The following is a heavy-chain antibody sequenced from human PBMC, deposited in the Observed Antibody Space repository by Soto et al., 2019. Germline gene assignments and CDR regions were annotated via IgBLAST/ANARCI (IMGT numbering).Heavy chain of an antibody. V-gene: IGHV3-9*01. Sequence: EVQLVESGGGLVQPGRSLRLSCEASGFTFGDYAMHWVRQAPGKGLEWVSGISWNGGTVGYADSVRGRFTISRDNTKTSLFLEMSSLRPEDTALYSCVTGGISARIFWGQGTLVTVSS. CDR2: ISWNGGTV. CDR3: VTGGISARIF. D-gene: IGHD6-6*01. CDR1: GFTFGDYA. J-gene: IGHJ4*02.